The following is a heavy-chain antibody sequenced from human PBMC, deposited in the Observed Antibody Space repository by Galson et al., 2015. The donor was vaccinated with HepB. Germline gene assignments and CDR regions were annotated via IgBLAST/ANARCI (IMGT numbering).Heavy chain of an antibody. J-gene: IGHJ4*02. CDR2: IYWDDDK. V-gene: IGHV2-5*02. D-gene: IGHD1-1*01. Sequence: PALVKPTQTLTLTCTFSGFSLSTSGVGVGWIRQPPGKALEWLALIYWDDDKRYSPSLKSRLTITKDTSKNQVVLTMTNMDPVDTATYYCAHRRLEDHGFDYWGQGTLVTVSS. CDR1: GFSLSTSGVG. CDR3: AHRRLEDHGFDY.